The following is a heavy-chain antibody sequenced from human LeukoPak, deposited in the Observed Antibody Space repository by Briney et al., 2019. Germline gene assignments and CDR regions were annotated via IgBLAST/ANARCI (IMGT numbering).Heavy chain of an antibody. CDR3: ARVVPAAIGLDY. V-gene: IGHV1-2*02. CDR2: INPNSGGT. CDR1: GYTFTCYY. J-gene: IGHJ4*02. Sequence: ASVKVSCKASGYTFTCYYMHWVRQAPGQGLEWMGWINPNSGGTNYAQKFQGRVTMTRDTSISTAYMELSRLRSDDTAVYYCARVVPAAIGLDYWGQGTLVTVSS. D-gene: IGHD2-2*02.